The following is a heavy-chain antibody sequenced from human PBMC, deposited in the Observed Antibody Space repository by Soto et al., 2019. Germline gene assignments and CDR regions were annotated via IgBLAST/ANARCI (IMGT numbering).Heavy chain of an antibody. D-gene: IGHD2-15*01. V-gene: IGHV1-69*06. CDR2: IIPIFGTA. CDR1: VGTFSSYA. CDR3: ARDTRDIVTGWYYYYGMDV. J-gene: IGHJ6*02. Sequence: SVKVSCKASVGTFSSYAISWVRQAPGRGLEWMGGIIPIFGTANYAQKFQGRVTITADKSTSTAYMELSSLRSEDTAVYYCARDTRDIVTGWYYYYGMDVWGQGTTVTVSS.